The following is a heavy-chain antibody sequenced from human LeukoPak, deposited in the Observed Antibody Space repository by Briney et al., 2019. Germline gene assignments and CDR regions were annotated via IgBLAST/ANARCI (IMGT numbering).Heavy chain of an antibody. Sequence: SETLSLTCAVYGGSFSGYYWSWIRQPPGKGLEWIGEINHSGSTNYNPSLKSRVTISVDTSKNQFSLKLSSVTAADTAVYYCARGLLYCTNGVCYREGYYYYYYYMDVWGKGTTVTVSS. D-gene: IGHD2-8*01. CDR1: GGSFSGYY. J-gene: IGHJ6*03. V-gene: IGHV4-34*01. CDR3: ARGLLYCTNGVCYREGYYYYYYYMDV. CDR2: INHSGST.